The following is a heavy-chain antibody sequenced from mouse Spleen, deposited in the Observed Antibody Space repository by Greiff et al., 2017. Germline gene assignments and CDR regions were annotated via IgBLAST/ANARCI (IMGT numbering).Heavy chain of an antibody. Sequence: EVKLMESGGGLVKPGGSLKLSCAASGFTFSSYAMSWVRQTPEKRLEWVATISSGGSYTYYPDSVKGRFTISRDNAKNTLYLQMSSLRSEDTAMYYCARQKYGNYYYFDYWGQGTTLTVSS. J-gene: IGHJ2*01. V-gene: IGHV5-9-3*01. CDR3: ARQKYGNYYYFDY. CDR2: ISSGGSYT. CDR1: GFTFSSYA. D-gene: IGHD2-10*02.